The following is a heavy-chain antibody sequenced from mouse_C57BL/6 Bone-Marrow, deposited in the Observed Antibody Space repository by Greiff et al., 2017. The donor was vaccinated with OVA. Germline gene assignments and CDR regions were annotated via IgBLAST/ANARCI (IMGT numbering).Heavy chain of an antibody. CDR1: GYTFTDYY. CDR2: IGPGSGST. Sequence: QVQLQQSGAELVKPGASVKISCKASGYTFTDYYINWVKQRPGQGLEWIGKIGPGSGSTYYNEKFKGKATLTADKSSSTAYMQLSSLTSEDSAVYYCAREGIHYGSSSYYFDYWGQGTTLTVSS. J-gene: IGHJ2*01. CDR3: AREGIHYGSSSYYFDY. D-gene: IGHD1-1*01. V-gene: IGHV1-77*01.